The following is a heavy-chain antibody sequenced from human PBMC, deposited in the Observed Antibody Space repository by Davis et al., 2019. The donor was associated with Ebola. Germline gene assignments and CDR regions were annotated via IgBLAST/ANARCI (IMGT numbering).Heavy chain of an antibody. J-gene: IGHJ4*02. Sequence: GESLKISCAASGFTFSSYAMSWVRQAPGKGLEYVSAISSNGGSTYYADSVKGRFTISRDNSKNTLYLQMGSLRAEDMAVYYCARVSYDFWSGYHFDYWGQGTLVTVSS. D-gene: IGHD3-3*01. CDR2: ISSNGGST. V-gene: IGHV3-64*02. CDR3: ARVSYDFWSGYHFDY. CDR1: GFTFSSYA.